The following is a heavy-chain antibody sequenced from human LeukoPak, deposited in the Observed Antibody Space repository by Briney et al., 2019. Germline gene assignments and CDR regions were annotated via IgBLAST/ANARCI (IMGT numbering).Heavy chain of an antibody. CDR2: IKPDGSDT. CDR3: ARGGASSKPLDA. Sequence: GGSLRLSCEASGFSLSSCWMSWVRLAPGKGLEWVANIKPDGSDTRQVDSVKGRFTISRDNAKNSLYLQMSGLRGGDTAVYYCARGGASSKPLDAWGQGTLVTVSS. V-gene: IGHV3-7*01. D-gene: IGHD3-10*01. CDR1: GFSLSSCW. J-gene: IGHJ5*02.